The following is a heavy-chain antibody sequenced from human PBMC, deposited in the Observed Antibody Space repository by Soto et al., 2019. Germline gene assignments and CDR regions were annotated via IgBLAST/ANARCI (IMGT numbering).Heavy chain of an antibody. D-gene: IGHD6-19*01. J-gene: IGHJ4*02. CDR3: ARIGYNSGYYYFDN. CDR2: IDWDDDK. CDR1: GFSLRTSGMR. V-gene: IGHV2-70*04. Sequence: SGPTLVNPTQTLTLTCTFCGFSLRTSGMRVSLIRQPPGKALEWLARIDWDDDKFYRTSLKTRLTISKDTSKNQVVLTMTNMDPVDTATYYCARIGYNSGYYYFDNWGQGTLVTVSS.